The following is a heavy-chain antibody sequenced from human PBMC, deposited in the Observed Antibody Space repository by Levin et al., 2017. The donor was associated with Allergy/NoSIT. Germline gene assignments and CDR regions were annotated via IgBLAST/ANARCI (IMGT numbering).Heavy chain of an antibody. J-gene: IGHJ4*02. CDR3: AKALKSGSYYFDY. V-gene: IGHV3-30*18. Sequence: PGGSLRLSCAASGFTFSSYGMHWVRQAPGKGLEWVAVISYDGSNKYYADSVKGRFTISRDNSKNTLYLQMNSLRAEDTAVYYCAKALKSGSYYFDYWGQGTLVTVSS. D-gene: IGHD1-26*01. CDR2: ISYDGSNK. CDR1: GFTFSSYG.